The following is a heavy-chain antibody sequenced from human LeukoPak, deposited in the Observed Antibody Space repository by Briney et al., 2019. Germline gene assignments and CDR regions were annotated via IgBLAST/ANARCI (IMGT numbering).Heavy chain of an antibody. CDR1: GAPFSSYY. Sequence: SETLSLTCTVSGAPFSSYYWNLIRQPPGKGLEWIGYIYYSGTTNYNPSLKSRVTISVDTSKNQFSLKLSSVTAADTAVYYCARRNPYYYDSSGYQYWGQGTLVTVSS. V-gene: IGHV4-59*12. CDR2: IYYSGTT. CDR3: ARRNPYYYDSSGYQY. J-gene: IGHJ4*02. D-gene: IGHD3-22*01.